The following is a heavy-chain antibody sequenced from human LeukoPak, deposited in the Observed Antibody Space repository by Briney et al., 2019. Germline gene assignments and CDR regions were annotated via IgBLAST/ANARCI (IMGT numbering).Heavy chain of an antibody. CDR1: GFTFSSYA. CDR3: ARQIAAGHWNWFDP. CDR2: ISGSGGSA. V-gene: IGHV3-23*01. J-gene: IGHJ5*02. Sequence: GSLRLSCAASGFTFSSYAMSWVRQAPGKGLEWVSTISGSGGSAYYADSVKGRFTISRDNSKNTLYLQMNSLRAEDTAVYYCARQIAAGHWNWFDPWGQGTLVTVSS. D-gene: IGHD6-13*01.